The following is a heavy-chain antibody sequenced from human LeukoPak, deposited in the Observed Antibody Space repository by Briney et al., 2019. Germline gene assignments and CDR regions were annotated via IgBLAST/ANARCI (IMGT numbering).Heavy chain of an antibody. V-gene: IGHV4-39*01. J-gene: IGHJ4*02. CDR1: GGSISSSSYY. D-gene: IGHD5-18*01. CDR2: IYYSGST. CDR3: ARRPERYSYGYFDY. Sequence: PSETLSLTCTVSGGSISSSSYYWGWIRQPPGKGLEWIRSIYYSGSTYYNPSLKSRVTISVDTSKNQFSLKLSSVTAADTAVYYRARRPERYSYGYFDYWGQGTLVTVSS.